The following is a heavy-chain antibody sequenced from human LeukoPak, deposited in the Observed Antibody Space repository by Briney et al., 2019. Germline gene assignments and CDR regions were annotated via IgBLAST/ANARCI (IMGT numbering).Heavy chain of an antibody. CDR3: ARRWVYDKRAFDA. Sequence: PSETLSLTCTVSGGSISGTYYWSWIRQPPGKGLEWIGYIYYTGTTDSNPSLKSRVTISLDTSKNQFSLNLSSVTAADTAVYYCARRWVYDKRAFDAWGQGTMVTVSS. CDR2: IYYTGTT. V-gene: IGHV4-59*08. D-gene: IGHD3-16*01. J-gene: IGHJ3*01. CDR1: GGSISGTYY.